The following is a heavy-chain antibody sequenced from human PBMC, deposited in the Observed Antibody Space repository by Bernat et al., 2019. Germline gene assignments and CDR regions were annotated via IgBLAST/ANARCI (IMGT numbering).Heavy chain of an antibody. CDR1: GDSVSSNSAA. D-gene: IGHD7-27*01. CDR3: GTGNWGHPPL. CDR2: TYYRSKWYN. V-gene: IGHV6-1*01. Sequence: QVQLQQSGPGLVRPSETLSLTCAISGDSVSSNSAAWNWIRQSPSRGLEWLGRTYYRSKWYNDYAVSVKSLITINPDTSKNQFSLQLSSGTPEDTAVYYCGTGNWGHPPLWGQGTLVTVSS. J-gene: IGHJ4*02.